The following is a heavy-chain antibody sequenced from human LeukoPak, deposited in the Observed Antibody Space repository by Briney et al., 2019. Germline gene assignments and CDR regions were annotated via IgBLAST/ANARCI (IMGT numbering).Heavy chain of an antibody. V-gene: IGHV4-61*02. CDR1: GGSISSGSYN. CDR2: IYTSGST. Sequence: SQTLSLTCTVSGGSISSGSYNWSWIRQPAGKGLEWIGRIYTSGSTNYNPSLESRVTISVDTSKNQFSLRLSSVTAADTAVYYCARGSPTFVVTLWGQGTLVTVSS. J-gene: IGHJ4*02. D-gene: IGHD4-23*01. CDR3: ARGSPTFVVTL.